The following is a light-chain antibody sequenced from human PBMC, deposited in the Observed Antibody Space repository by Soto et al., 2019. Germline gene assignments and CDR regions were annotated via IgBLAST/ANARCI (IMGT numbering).Light chain of an antibody. Sequence: DIVLTQFPLSLPVTPGESASISCRSSQSLLHSNGINYLDWYLQKPGQSPQLLIYLGSNRASGVPDRFSGSGSGTDFTLQISRVEAEDVGVYYCMQALQTPMYTFGQGTKLEIK. CDR3: MQALQTPMYT. V-gene: IGKV2-28*01. CDR1: QSLLHSNGINY. J-gene: IGKJ2*01. CDR2: LGS.